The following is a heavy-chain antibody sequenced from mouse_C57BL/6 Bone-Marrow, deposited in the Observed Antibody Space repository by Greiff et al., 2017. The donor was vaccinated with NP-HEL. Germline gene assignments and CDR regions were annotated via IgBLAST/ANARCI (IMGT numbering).Heavy chain of an antibody. J-gene: IGHJ2*01. D-gene: IGHD1-1*01. CDR3: ARSEVITTALFDY. CDR1: GYTFTSYW. CDR2: IHPNSGST. V-gene: IGHV1-64*01. Sequence: QVQLQQPGAELVKPGASVKLSCKASGYTFTSYWMHWVKQRPGQGLEWIEMIHPNSGSTNYNEKFKSKATLTVDKSSSTAYMQLSSLTSEDSAVYYCARSEVITTALFDYWGQGTTLTVSS.